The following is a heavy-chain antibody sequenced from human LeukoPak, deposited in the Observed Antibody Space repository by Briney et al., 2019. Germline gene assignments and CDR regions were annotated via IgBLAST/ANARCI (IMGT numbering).Heavy chain of an antibody. J-gene: IGHJ5*02. CDR1: GYTFTSYG. Sequence: RASVKVSCKASGYTFTSYGISWVRQAPGQGLEWMGWISAYNGNTNYAQKLQGRVTMTTDTSTSTAYMELRSLRSDDTAVYYCARVPRPDFNYDILTLNWFDPWGQGTLVTVSS. D-gene: IGHD3-9*01. V-gene: IGHV1-18*01. CDR2: ISAYNGNT. CDR3: ARVPRPDFNYDILTLNWFDP.